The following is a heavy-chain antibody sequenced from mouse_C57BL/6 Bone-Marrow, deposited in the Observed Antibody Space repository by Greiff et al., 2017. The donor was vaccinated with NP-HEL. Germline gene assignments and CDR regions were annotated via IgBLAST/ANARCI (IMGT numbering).Heavy chain of an antibody. CDR3: ARSGYYGSKDWYFDV. D-gene: IGHD1-1*01. Sequence: EVKLQQSGPELVKPGASVKISCKASGYTFTDYYMNWVKQSHGKSLEWIGDINPNNGGTSYNQKFKGKATLTVDKSSSTAYMELRSLTSEDSAVYYCARSGYYGSKDWYFDVWGTGTTVTVSS. CDR2: INPNNGGT. V-gene: IGHV1-26*01. J-gene: IGHJ1*03. CDR1: GYTFTDYY.